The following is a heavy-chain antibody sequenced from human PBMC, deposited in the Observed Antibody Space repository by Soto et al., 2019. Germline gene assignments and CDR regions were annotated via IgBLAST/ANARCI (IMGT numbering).Heavy chain of an antibody. Sequence: ASVKVSCKASGYTFSDYYMHWVRQAPGLGLQRMGWINPNSGGTNYAQRFRGRVTMTWDTSISTAYMEVSRLSSDDTAVYYCARQISGDSDAFDIWGQGTMVTVSS. J-gene: IGHJ3*02. CDR3: ARQISGDSDAFDI. CDR1: GYTFSDYY. D-gene: IGHD2-21*02. CDR2: INPNSGGT. V-gene: IGHV1-2*02.